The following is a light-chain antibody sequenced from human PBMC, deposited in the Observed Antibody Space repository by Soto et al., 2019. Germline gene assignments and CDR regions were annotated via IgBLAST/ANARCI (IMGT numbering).Light chain of an antibody. J-gene: IGLJ3*02. CDR2: LESDGSH. CDR3: QTWGSANQV. Sequence: QLVLTQSPSASASLGTSVKLTCTLSSGHSSYAIAWHQQQPQKGPRFLMELESDGSHRMGDGIPDRFSGSSSGAERYLTISSLQSEDEADYYCQTWGSANQVFAGGTKLTVL. V-gene: IGLV4-69*01. CDR1: SGHSSYA.